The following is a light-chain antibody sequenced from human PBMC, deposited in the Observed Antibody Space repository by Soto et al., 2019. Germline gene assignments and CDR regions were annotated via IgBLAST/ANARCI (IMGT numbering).Light chain of an antibody. CDR3: QQGSSNRWT. V-gene: IGKV1-39*01. Sequence: DIQMTQSPSSLSASVGDRVTITCRAGHNIDNFLNWYQQKPGKAPRLLIYAASSLYSGVSSRFSGSGSGTDFTLTISSLQPDDFATYYCQQGSSNRWTFGQGTKVEIK. CDR2: AAS. J-gene: IGKJ1*01. CDR1: HNIDNF.